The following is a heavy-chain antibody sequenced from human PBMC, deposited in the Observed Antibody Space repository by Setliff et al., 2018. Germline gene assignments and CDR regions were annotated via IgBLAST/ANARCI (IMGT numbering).Heavy chain of an antibody. Sequence: GGSLRLSCAASGFTFSSYAMHWVRQAPGKGLEWVAVISYDGSNKYYADSVKGRFTISRDNSKNTLYLQMNSLRAEDTAVYYCAKDLRWLLEGYYMDVWGKGTTVTVSS. CDR1: GFTFSSYA. D-gene: IGHD5-12*01. CDR2: ISYDGSNK. V-gene: IGHV3-30*01. CDR3: AKDLRWLLEGYYMDV. J-gene: IGHJ6*03.